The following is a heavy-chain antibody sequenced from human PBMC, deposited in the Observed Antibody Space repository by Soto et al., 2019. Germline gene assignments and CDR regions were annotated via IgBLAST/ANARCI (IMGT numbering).Heavy chain of an antibody. V-gene: IGHV3-33*01. D-gene: IGHD3-22*01. J-gene: IGHJ4*02. Sequence: GGSLRLSCAASGFTFSSYGMHWVRQAPGKGLEWVAVIWYDGSNKYYADSVKGRFTISRDNSKNTLYLQMNSLRAEDTAVYYCAREVAYYYDSSGYYYDYWGQGTLVTVSS. CDR1: GFTFSSYG. CDR2: IWYDGSNK. CDR3: AREVAYYYDSSGYYYDY.